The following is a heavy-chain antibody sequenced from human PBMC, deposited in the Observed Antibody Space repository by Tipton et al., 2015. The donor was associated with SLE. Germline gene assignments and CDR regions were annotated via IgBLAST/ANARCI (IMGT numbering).Heavy chain of an antibody. D-gene: IGHD1-26*01. Sequence: SLRLSCEASGFIFKDHFMTWVRQAPGKGLEWLASITGGGPTTKSATSVEGRFFISRDNTNGSVYLHMHRLRVDDTALYFCVGARATAYWYFHLWGRGTLVTVSA. CDR2: ITGGGPTT. V-gene: IGHV3-11*01. CDR3: VGARATAYWYFHL. CDR1: GFIFKDHF. J-gene: IGHJ2*01.